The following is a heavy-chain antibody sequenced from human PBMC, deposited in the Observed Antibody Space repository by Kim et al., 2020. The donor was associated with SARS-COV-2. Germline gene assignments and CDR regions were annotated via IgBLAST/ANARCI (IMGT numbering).Heavy chain of an antibody. J-gene: IGHJ4*02. CDR3: ANLDY. CDR2: SSSSSYI. V-gene: IGHV3-21*01. Sequence: SSSSSYIYYADSVKGRFTISRDNAKNSLYLQMNSLRAEDTAVYYCANLDYWGQGTLVTVSS.